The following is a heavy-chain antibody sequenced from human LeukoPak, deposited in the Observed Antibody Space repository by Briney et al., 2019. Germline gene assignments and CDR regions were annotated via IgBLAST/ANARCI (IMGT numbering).Heavy chain of an antibody. J-gene: IGHJ4*02. CDR2: IYYTGNT. D-gene: IGHD1-7*01. Sequence: SETLSLTCTVSGGSISSHYWSWIRQPPGKGLEWIGYIYYTGNTKYNLSLKSRVTISVDTSKNQFSLWLSSVTAADTAIYFCARSMTGTLYLDYWGQGSLVTVSS. V-gene: IGHV4-59*11. CDR1: GGSISSHY. CDR3: ARSMTGTLYLDY.